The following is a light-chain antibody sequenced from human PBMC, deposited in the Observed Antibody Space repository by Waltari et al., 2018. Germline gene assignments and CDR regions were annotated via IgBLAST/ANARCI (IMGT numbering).Light chain of an antibody. CDR1: QSVNEY. V-gene: IGKV3-11*01. J-gene: IGKJ4*01. Sequence: DIVLTQSPATLSLSPGERATLFCRASQSVNEYLAWYQQIPGQAPRLLIYDASNRATGIPARFSGSGSGTDFTLTISSLEPEDFAIYYCHVRSNWPPVTFGGGTKVEIK. CDR2: DAS. CDR3: HVRSNWPPVT.